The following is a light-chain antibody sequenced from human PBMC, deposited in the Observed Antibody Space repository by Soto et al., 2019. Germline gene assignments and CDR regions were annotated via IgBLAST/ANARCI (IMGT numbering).Light chain of an antibody. CDR1: QSVSIY. CDR3: QQRSNWPPKIT. J-gene: IGKJ5*01. V-gene: IGKV3-11*01. CDR2: DAS. Sequence: EIVLAQSPATVSLSPGERATLSCRASQSVSIYLAWYQQKPGQAPRLLIYDASNRATGIPARFSGSGSGTDFTLTISGLEPEDFAVYYCQQRSNWPPKITFGQGTRLEIK.